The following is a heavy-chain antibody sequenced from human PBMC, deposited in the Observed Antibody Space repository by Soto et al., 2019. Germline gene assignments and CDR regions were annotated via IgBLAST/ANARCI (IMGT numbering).Heavy chain of an antibody. CDR3: ARQEVPQWFTKGYYGMDV. Sequence: SETLSLTCAVYGGSFSDDASSSDWYWNWIRQSPGKGLEWIGEINHRGNTNYNPSLKSRVTISVDTSKNQFSLKLTSVTAADTAVYYCARQEVPQWFTKGYYGMDVWDQGTTVTVSS. CDR2: INHRGNT. V-gene: IGHV4-34*01. D-gene: IGHD2-8*01. CDR1: GGSFSDDASSSDWY. J-gene: IGHJ6*02.